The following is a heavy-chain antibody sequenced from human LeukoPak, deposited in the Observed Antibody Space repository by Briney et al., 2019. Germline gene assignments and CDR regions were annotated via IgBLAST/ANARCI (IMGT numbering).Heavy chain of an antibody. Sequence: GGSLRLSCAACGFTFSSYAMSWVRQTPGKSLEWVSAISVSGRSTYYADSVKGRFTISRDNSKNTLYLQMNSMRAEDTAVYYCAKGSRSSGLSWVDYWGQGTLVTLSS. CDR2: ISVSGRST. V-gene: IGHV3-23*01. CDR3: AKGSRSSGLSWVDY. CDR1: GFTFSSYA. D-gene: IGHD3-22*01. J-gene: IGHJ4*02.